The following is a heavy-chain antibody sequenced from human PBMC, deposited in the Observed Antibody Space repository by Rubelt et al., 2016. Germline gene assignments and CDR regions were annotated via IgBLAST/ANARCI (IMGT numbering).Heavy chain of an antibody. V-gene: IGHV4-59*01. Sequence: QVQLQESGPGLVKPSETLSLICTVSGGSISSSYWSWIRQPPGKGLEWIGSIYYSGSTYYNPSLKSRVTISVDTSKNHVSLKLSSVTAADTAVYYCAGDRTPSGYDSGMDVWGQGTTVTVSS. CDR3: AGDRTPSGYDSGMDV. D-gene: IGHD5-12*01. J-gene: IGHJ6*02. CDR1: GGSISSSY. CDR2: IYYSGST.